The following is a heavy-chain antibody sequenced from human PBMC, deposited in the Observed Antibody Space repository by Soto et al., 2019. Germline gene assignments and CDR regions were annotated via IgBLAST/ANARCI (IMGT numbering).Heavy chain of an antibody. CDR2: ISGSGGST. V-gene: IGHV3-23*01. CDR1: GFTFSSYA. CDR3: AKGLYTIFGVVIINGTDV. J-gene: IGHJ6*02. D-gene: IGHD3-3*01. Sequence: PGGSLRLSCAASGFTFSSYAMSWVRQAPGKGLEWVSAISGSGGSTYYADSVKGRFTISRDNSKNTLYLQMNSLRAEDTAVYYCAKGLYTIFGVVIINGTDVWGQATTVTVSS.